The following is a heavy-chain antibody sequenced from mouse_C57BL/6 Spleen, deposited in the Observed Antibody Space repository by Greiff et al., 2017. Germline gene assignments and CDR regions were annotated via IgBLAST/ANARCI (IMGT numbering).Heavy chain of an antibody. CDR3: ARRPGGNYLSYAMDY. CDR1: GYTFTSYW. D-gene: IGHD2-1*01. V-gene: IGHV1-69*01. Sequence: QVQLQQPGAELVMPGASVKLSCKASGYTFTSYWMHWVKQRPGQGLEWIGEIDPSDSYTNYNQKFKGKSTLTVDKSSSTAYMQLSSLTSEDSAVYYCARRPGGNYLSYAMDYWGQGTSVTVSS. J-gene: IGHJ4*01. CDR2: IDPSDSYT.